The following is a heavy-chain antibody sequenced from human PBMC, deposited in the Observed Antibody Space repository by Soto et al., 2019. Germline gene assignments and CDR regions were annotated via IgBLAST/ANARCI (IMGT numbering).Heavy chain of an antibody. CDR1: GGSVSSGSYY. CDR3: AGLTIFGVAIYRENNWLDP. CDR2: IYYSGST. D-gene: IGHD3-3*01. V-gene: IGHV4-61*01. J-gene: IGHJ5*02. Sequence: KPSETLSLTCTVSGGSVSSGSYYWSWIRQPPGKGLEWIGYIYYSGSTNYNPSLKSRVTISVDTSKNQFSLKLSSVTAADTAVYYCAGLTIFGVAIYRENNWLDPWGQGTLVTVSS.